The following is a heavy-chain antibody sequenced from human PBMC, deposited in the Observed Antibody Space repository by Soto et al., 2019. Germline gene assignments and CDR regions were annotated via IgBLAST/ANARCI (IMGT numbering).Heavy chain of an antibody. CDR3: ASKPLAAAGLYGMDV. CDR2: IIPIFGTA. D-gene: IGHD6-13*01. CDR1: GGNFSRYA. J-gene: IGHJ6*02. Sequence: SVKVSCKASGGNFSRYAISWVRQAPGQGLEWMGGIIPIFGTANYAQKFQGRVTITADESTSTAYMELSSLRSEDTAVYYCASKPLAAAGLYGMDVWGQGTTVTVSS. V-gene: IGHV1-69*13.